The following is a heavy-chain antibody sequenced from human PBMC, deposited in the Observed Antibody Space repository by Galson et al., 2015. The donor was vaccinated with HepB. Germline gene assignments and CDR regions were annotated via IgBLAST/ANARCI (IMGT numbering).Heavy chain of an antibody. Sequence: KASGYTFISYYMHWVRQAPGQGLEWMGVINPSTGSTSYAQKFQGRVTMTRDTSTSTVYMELSSLRSDDTATYFCARSIAAPGPAVDYWGQGTLVTVSS. V-gene: IGHV1-46*03. CDR2: INPSTGST. CDR3: ARSIAAPGPAVDY. CDR1: GYTFISYY. D-gene: IGHD6-13*01. J-gene: IGHJ4*02.